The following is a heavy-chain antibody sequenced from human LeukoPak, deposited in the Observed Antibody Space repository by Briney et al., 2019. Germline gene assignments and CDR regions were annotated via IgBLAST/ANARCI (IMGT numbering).Heavy chain of an antibody. CDR1: GGTFSSYA. CDR3: AMGLGYCSGGSCYYNWFDP. CDR2: IIPIFGTA. J-gene: IGHJ5*02. Sequence: SVKVSCKASGGTFSSYAISWVRQAPGQGREWMGGIIPIFGTANYAQKFQGRLTITADESTSTAYMELSSLRSEDTAVYYCAMGLGYCSGGSCYYNWFDPWGQGTLVTVSS. V-gene: IGHV1-69*01. D-gene: IGHD2-15*01.